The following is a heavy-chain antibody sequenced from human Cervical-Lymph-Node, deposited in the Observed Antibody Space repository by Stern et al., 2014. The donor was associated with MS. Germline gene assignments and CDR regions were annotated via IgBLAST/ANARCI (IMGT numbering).Heavy chain of an antibody. CDR3: ARRGYGPPYFDY. CDR1: GGSFSGYY. CDR2: INHSGST. J-gene: IGHJ4*02. V-gene: IGHV4-34*01. D-gene: IGHD5-12*01. Sequence: HVQLQQWGAGLLKPSETLSLTCAVYGGSFSGYYWSWIRQPPGKGLEWIGEINHSGSTNYNPSLKSRVTISVDPSKNQFSLKLSSVTAADTAVYYCARRGYGPPYFDYWGQGTLVTVSS.